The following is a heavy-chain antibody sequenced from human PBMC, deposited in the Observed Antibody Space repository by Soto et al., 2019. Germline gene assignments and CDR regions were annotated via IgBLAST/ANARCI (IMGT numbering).Heavy chain of an antibody. D-gene: IGHD6-13*01. J-gene: IGHJ4*02. CDR2: NYYSGST. Sequence: QVQLQESGPGLVKPSETLSLTCTVSGGSISSYYWSWIRQPPGKGLEWIGYNYYSGSTNYNPSLKSRVTISVDTSKNQFSLKLSSVTAADTAVYYCARRYSSSFDSWGQGTLVTVSP. V-gene: IGHV4-59*08. CDR3: ARRYSSSFDS. CDR1: GGSISSYY.